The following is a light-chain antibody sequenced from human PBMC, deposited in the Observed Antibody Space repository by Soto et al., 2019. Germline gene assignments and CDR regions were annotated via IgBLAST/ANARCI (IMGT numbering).Light chain of an antibody. CDR3: QQYNNWPLT. V-gene: IGKV3-15*01. CDR1: QSVSSN. J-gene: IGKJ1*01. Sequence: EIVMTQSPVTLSVSPGERATLSCRASQSVSSNLAWYQQKPGQAPSLLIYGAFTRPTGIPARFSGTGSGTEFTLTISSLQSEDFALYYCQQYNNWPLTFGQGTKVDIK. CDR2: GAF.